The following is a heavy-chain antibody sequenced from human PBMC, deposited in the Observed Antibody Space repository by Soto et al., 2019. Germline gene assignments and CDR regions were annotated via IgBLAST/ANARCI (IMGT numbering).Heavy chain of an antibody. CDR2: IYYGGST. CDR3: ARAVVVPAAPSYYYYYGMDV. Sequence: ASETLSLTCTVSGGSISSGGYYWSWIRQHPGKGLEWIGYIYYGGSTYYNPSLKSRVTISVDTSKNQFSLKLSSVTAADTAVYYCARAVVVPAAPSYYYYYGMDVWGQGTTVTVSS. CDR1: GGSISSGGYY. J-gene: IGHJ6*02. V-gene: IGHV4-31*03. D-gene: IGHD2-2*01.